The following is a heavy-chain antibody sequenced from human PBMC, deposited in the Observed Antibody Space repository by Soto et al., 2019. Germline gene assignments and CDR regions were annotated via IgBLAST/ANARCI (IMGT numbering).Heavy chain of an antibody. V-gene: IGHV4-4*02. CDR2: IYHSGST. CDR1: SGSISSSNW. CDR3: ATGRIFVVVIIPVPDYYYYYMDV. J-gene: IGHJ6*03. D-gene: IGHD3-3*01. Sequence: SETLSLTCAVSSGSISSSNWWSWVRQPPGKGLEWIGEIYHSGSTNYNPSLKSRVTISVDTSKNQFSLKLSSVTAAETAVYYCATGRIFVVVIIPVPDYYYYYMDVWGKGTTVTVSS.